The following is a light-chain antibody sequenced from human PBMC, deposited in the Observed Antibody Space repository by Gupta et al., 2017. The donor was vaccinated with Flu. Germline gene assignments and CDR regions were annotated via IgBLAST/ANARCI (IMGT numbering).Light chain of an antibody. CDR2: AAS. Sequence: GDRVPITCRARHIVSDYLTWYQQKPGQAPDLLIYAASTLHSGVPSRFSGSGSGTDFTLTISSLQPEDFATYYCQQTYTTSPTFGGGTKVEIK. J-gene: IGKJ4*01. CDR3: QQTYTTSPT. CDR1: HIVSDY. V-gene: IGKV1-39*01.